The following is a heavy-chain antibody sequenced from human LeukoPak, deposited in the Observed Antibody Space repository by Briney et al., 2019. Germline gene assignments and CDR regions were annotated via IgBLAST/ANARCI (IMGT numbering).Heavy chain of an antibody. D-gene: IGHD3-22*01. J-gene: IGHJ4*02. CDR1: GGSISSNSYY. Sequence: SETLSLTCTVSGGSISSNSYYWGWIRQPPGKGLEWIGSIYYSGSTYYNSSLKSRVTISLDTSKNQISLKLSSVTAADTAVYYCARVHNSSGYYLDYWGQGTLVTVSS. CDR3: ARVHNSSGYYLDY. CDR2: IYYSGST. V-gene: IGHV4-39*07.